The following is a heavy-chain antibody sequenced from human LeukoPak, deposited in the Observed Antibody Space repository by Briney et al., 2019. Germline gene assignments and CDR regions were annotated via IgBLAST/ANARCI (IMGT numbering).Heavy chain of an antibody. J-gene: IGHJ4*02. CDR2: INSDGSSI. V-gene: IGHV3-74*01. CDR1: GFTFSSYW. D-gene: IGHD3-9*01. Sequence: GGSLRLSCAASGFTFSSYWMHWVRQAPGKGLVWVSRINSDGSSISYADSVKGRFTISRDNAKNSLYLQMNSLRAEDTAVYYCARAGVRYLDDFDYWGQGTLVTVSS. CDR3: ARAGVRYLDDFDY.